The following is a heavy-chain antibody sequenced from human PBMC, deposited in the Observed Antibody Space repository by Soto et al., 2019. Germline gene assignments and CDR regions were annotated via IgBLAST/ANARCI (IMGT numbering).Heavy chain of an antibody. Sequence: GESLKISCKGSGYSFTSYWIGWVRQMPGKGLEWMGIIYPGDSDTRYSPSFQGQVTISAVKSISTAYLQWSSLKASDTAMYYCASTYYYGSGSKTGAFDIWGQGTMVTVSS. CDR1: GYSFTSYW. CDR3: ASTYYYGSGSKTGAFDI. D-gene: IGHD3-10*01. V-gene: IGHV5-51*01. J-gene: IGHJ3*02. CDR2: IYPGDSDT.